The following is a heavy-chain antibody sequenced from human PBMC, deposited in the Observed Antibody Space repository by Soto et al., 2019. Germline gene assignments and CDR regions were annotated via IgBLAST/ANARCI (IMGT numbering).Heavy chain of an antibody. J-gene: IGHJ6*02. CDR3: ARERGTVNTPYYYYGMDV. V-gene: IGHV4-39*02. D-gene: IGHD4-4*01. CDR2: IYFSGTT. CDR1: GGSISSSGYY. Sequence: SETLSLTCSISGGSISSSGYYWGWIRQPPGKGLEWIGSIYFSGTTYYNPSLKSRLTMSVDTSKNHFSLRLRSVTAADTAVYYCARERGTVNTPYYYYGMDVWGQGTTVTVSS.